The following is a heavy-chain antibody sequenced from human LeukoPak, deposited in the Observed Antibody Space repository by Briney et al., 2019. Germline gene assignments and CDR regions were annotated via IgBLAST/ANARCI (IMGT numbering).Heavy chain of an antibody. D-gene: IGHD2-2*01. Sequence: ASVKVSCKAAGYTFVSHGISWVRLAPGQGLEWMGWISPNSGDTDIAQKFQGRVTMTRDTSIATSYMEVDSLTSDDTAVYYCARESACGTTNCLAPADWLDPWGQGTLVIVSS. V-gene: IGHV1-2*02. CDR1: GYTFVSHG. CDR3: ARESACGTTNCLAPADWLDP. J-gene: IGHJ5*02. CDR2: ISPNSGDT.